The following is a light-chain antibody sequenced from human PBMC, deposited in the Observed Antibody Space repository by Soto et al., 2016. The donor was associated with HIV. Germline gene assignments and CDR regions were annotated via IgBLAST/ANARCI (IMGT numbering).Light chain of an antibody. CDR2: EVS. J-gene: IGKJ1*01. Sequence: DVVMTQSPLSLPVTPGQSASISCKTSRSLLHTDGKTYLYWYLQRPGQSPQLLIYEVSNRFSGVPERFSGSGSGTDFTLKISRVEAEDVGVYYCMQGTRWPWTFGQGTKVEIK. V-gene: IGKV2-29*03. CDR1: RSLLHTDGKTY. CDR3: MQGTRWPWT.